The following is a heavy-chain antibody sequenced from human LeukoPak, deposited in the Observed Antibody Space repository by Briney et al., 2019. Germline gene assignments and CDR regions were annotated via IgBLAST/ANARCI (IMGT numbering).Heavy chain of an antibody. CDR1: GGTFSSYA. V-gene: IGHV1-69*13. CDR3: ASPRGIYYYYYYYMDV. D-gene: IGHD2-15*01. Sequence: GASVKVSCKASGGTFSSYAISWVRQVPGQGLEWMGGIIPIFGTANYAQKFQGRVTITADESTSTAYMELSSLRSEDTAVYYCASPRGIYYYYYYYMDVWGKGTTVTVSS. J-gene: IGHJ6*03. CDR2: IIPIFGTA.